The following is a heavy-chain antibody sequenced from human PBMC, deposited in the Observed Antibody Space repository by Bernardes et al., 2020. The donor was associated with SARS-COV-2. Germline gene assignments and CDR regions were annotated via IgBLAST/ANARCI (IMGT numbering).Heavy chain of an antibody. J-gene: IGHJ5*02. CDR1: GGSISSGGYY. CDR3: ARRVVVVVAATRLVAWFDP. Sequence: SESLSLTCTVSGGSISSGGYYWSWLLQHPGKGLEWIGYIYYSGSTYYNPSLKSRVTISVDTSKNQFSLKLSSVTAADTAVYYCARRVVVVVAATRLVAWFDPWGQGTLVTVSS. D-gene: IGHD2-15*01. CDR2: IYYSGST. V-gene: IGHV4-31*03.